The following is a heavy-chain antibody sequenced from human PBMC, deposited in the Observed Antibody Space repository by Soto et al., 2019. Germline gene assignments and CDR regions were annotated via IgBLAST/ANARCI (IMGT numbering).Heavy chain of an antibody. CDR3: ARVKFGGGRIGGGHPSYYYYYMDV. CDR2: MNPNSGNT. V-gene: IGHV1-8*01. D-gene: IGHD3-16*01. J-gene: IGHJ6*03. Sequence: ASVKVSCKASGYTFTSYDINWVRQATGQGLEWMGWMNPNSGNTGYAQKFQGRVTMTRNTSISTAYMELSSLRSEDTAVYYCARVKFGGGRIGGGHPSYYYYYMDVWGKGTTVTVSS. CDR1: GYTFTSYD.